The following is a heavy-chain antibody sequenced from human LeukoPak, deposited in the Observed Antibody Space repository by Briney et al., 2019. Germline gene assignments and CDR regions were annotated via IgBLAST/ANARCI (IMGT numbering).Heavy chain of an antibody. D-gene: IGHD1-26*01. CDR2: INPNSGGT. V-gene: IGHV1-2*02. CDR1: GYTFTGYY. Sequence: ASVTVSCTASGYTFTGYYMHWVRQAPGQGLEWMGWINPNSGGTNYAQKFQGRVTMTRDTSISTAYMELSRLRSDDTAVYYCARASGDDAFDIWGQGTMVTVSS. CDR3: ARASGDDAFDI. J-gene: IGHJ3*02.